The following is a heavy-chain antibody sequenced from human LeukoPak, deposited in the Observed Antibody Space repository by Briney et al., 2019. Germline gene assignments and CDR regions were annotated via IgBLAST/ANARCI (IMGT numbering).Heavy chain of an antibody. CDR3: ARDPHMTTNAFDI. CDR2: IIPIFGTA. Sequence: GASVKVSCKASGGTFSSYAISWVRQAPGQGLEWMGGIIPIFGTANYAQKFQGRVTITTDESTSTAYMELSRLRSDDTAVYYCARDPHMTTNAFDIWGQGTMVTVSS. J-gene: IGHJ3*02. CDR1: GGTFSSYA. V-gene: IGHV1-69*05. D-gene: IGHD4-17*01.